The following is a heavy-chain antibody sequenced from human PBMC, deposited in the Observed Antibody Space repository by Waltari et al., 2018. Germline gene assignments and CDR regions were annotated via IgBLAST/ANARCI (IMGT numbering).Heavy chain of an antibody. V-gene: IGHV3-74*01. CDR2: INSDGSST. CDR1: GFTFSRYW. D-gene: IGHD6-13*01. CDR3: ARVATKTYSSPVPGRPYYYGMDV. J-gene: IGHJ6*02. Sequence: EERLVESGGGLVQPGESLRLSCAASGFTFSRYWMDWVRQAPGKGLGGGSRINSDGSSTIYAESVKGRFTISRDNAKNTLYVQMNRLRAEDTAVYYCARVATKTYSSPVPGRPYYYGMDVWGQGTTVTVSS.